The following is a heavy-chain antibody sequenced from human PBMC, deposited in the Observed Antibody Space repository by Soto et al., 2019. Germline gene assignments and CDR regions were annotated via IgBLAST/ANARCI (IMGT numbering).Heavy chain of an antibody. CDR3: AKDRGAAAGTGSSGMDV. CDR1: GFTFSSYG. Sequence: QVQLVESGGGVVQPGRSLRLSCAASGFTFSSYGMHWVRQAPGKGLEWVAVISYDGSNKYYADSVKGRFTISRDNSKNXXYLQINSLRAEDTAVYYCAKDRGAAAGTGSSGMDVWGQGTTVTVSS. CDR2: ISYDGSNK. V-gene: IGHV3-30*18. J-gene: IGHJ6*02. D-gene: IGHD6-13*01.